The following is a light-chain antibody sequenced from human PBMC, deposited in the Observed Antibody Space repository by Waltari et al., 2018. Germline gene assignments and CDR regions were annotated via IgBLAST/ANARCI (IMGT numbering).Light chain of an antibody. CDR1: KSILYSSNNRNY. J-gene: IGKJ1*01. V-gene: IGKV4-1*01. Sequence: DIVMTQSPDSLAVSLGERATINCKSSKSILYSSNNRNYLAWYQQKPGQPPKLLFYWASTRESGVPDRFSGSGSGTDFTLTISSLQAEDVAVYYCQQYYGTPWTFGQGTKVEVK. CDR3: QQYYGTPWT. CDR2: WAS.